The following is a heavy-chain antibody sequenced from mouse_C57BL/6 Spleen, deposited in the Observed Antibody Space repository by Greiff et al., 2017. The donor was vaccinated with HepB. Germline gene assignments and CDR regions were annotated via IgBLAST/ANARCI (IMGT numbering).Heavy chain of an antibody. CDR3: ASLLTGTNFDV. Sequence: VQLQQSGPELVKPGASVKISCKASGYTFTDYYMNWVKQSHGKSLEWIGDINPNNGGTSYNQKFKGKATLTVDKSSSTAYMELRSLTSEDSAVYYCASLLTGTNFDVWGTGTTVTVSS. CDR2: INPNNGGT. J-gene: IGHJ1*03. D-gene: IGHD4-1*01. V-gene: IGHV1-26*01. CDR1: GYTFTDYY.